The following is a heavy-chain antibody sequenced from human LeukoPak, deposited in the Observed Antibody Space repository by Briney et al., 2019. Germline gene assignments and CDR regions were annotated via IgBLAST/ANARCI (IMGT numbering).Heavy chain of an antibody. V-gene: IGHV1-2*02. CDR3: GRVSSSWSVYFDY. Sequence: ASVKVSCKASGYTFTCYYMRWVRQAPGQGLEWMGWIKPNSGGTNYAQKFQGRVTITRDTSISTAYMELSRLRSDDAAVYYCGRVSSSWSVYFDYWGQGTLVTVSS. J-gene: IGHJ4*02. CDR2: IKPNSGGT. D-gene: IGHD6-13*01. CDR1: GYTFTCYY.